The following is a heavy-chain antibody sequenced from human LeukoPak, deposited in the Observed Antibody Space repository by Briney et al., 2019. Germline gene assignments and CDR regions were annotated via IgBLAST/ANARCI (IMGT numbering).Heavy chain of an antibody. CDR3: ANARVSGGFQYFRH. V-gene: IGHV1-3*01. Sequence: GASVKVSCKTSGYRFTDFTMHWFRQAPGQRLEWMGCINGGSADTQYSQNFQGRVTITRDTFASTGFMELSSLTSEDTAVYFCANARVSGGFQYFRHWGQGALVTVSP. CDR1: GYRFTDFT. CDR2: INGGSADT. J-gene: IGHJ1*01. D-gene: IGHD2-8*02.